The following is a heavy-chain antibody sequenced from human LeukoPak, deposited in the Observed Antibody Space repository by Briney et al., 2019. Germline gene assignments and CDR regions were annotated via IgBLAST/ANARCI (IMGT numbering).Heavy chain of an antibody. V-gene: IGHV3-21*01. Sequence: GGSLRLSCAASGFTFSSYSMTWVRQAPGKGMEWVSSISSSSSYIYYADSVKGRFTISRDNAKNSLYLQMNSLRAEDTAVYYCASGYSSGWFDYWGQGTLVTVSS. CDR2: ISSSSSYI. CDR1: GFTFSSYS. J-gene: IGHJ4*02. CDR3: ASGYSSGWFDY. D-gene: IGHD6-19*01.